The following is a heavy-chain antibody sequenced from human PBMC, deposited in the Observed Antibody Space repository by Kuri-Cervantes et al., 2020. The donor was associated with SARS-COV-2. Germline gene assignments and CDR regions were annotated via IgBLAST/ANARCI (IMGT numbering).Heavy chain of an antibody. CDR2: ILYDGRNT. D-gene: IGHD3-22*01. CDR3: ARDQGDDSSGYYSIQYYYYYGMDV. V-gene: IGHV3-30*04. Sequence: GGSLRLSCAASGFTFSSYAMRWVRQAPGKGLEWVAVILYDGRNTYYADSVKGQFTISRNNSKNTRYLQTNSLRAKDAAVYYCARDQGDDSSGYYSIQYYYYYGMDVWGQGTTVTVSS. CDR1: GFTFSSYA. J-gene: IGHJ6*02.